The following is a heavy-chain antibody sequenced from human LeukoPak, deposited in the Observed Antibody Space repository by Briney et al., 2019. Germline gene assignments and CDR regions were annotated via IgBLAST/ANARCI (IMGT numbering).Heavy chain of an antibody. Sequence: GESLKISCKGSGYSFTSYWIGWVRQMPGKGLEWMGIIYPGDSGTRYSPSFQGQVTISADKSISTAYLQWSSLKASDTAMYYCGRQNYDFWSGYDYYYYMDVWGKGTTVTVSS. J-gene: IGHJ6*03. CDR1: GYSFTSYW. V-gene: IGHV5-51*01. CDR2: IYPGDSGT. D-gene: IGHD3-3*01. CDR3: GRQNYDFWSGYDYYYYMDV.